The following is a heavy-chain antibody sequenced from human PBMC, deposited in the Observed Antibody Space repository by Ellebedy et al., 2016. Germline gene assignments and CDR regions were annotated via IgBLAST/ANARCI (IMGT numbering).Heavy chain of an antibody. D-gene: IGHD2-2*01. CDR3: ARDGRNAWYQE. Sequence: ASVKVSCKASGYTLTSYYIHWVRQAPGQGLEWMGIINPSGGSTNYAQKLQGRVTMTRDTSTSTVYMGLSSLRSEDTAVYYCARDGRNAWYQEWGQGTLVTVSS. CDR2: INPSGGST. CDR1: GYTLTSYY. V-gene: IGHV1-46*04. J-gene: IGHJ4*02.